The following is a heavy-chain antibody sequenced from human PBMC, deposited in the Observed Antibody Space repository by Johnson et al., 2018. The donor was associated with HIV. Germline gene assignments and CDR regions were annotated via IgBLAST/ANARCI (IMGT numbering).Heavy chain of an antibody. CDR3: ARGGLLWFGHPAD. CDR2: IKSKTDGVTT. J-gene: IGHJ3*01. Sequence: VQLVESGGGLVQPGGSLRLSCAASGFTFSSAWMSWVRQAPGKGLEWVGRIKSKTDGVTTDYAAPVKGRFTIARDDSKNTLYLHMISLKSEDTAVYYCARGGLLWFGHPADWGQGTMVTVSS. CDR1: GFTFSSAW. D-gene: IGHD3-10*01. V-gene: IGHV3-15*01.